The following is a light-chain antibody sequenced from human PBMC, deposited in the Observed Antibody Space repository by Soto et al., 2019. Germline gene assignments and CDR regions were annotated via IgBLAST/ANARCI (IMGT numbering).Light chain of an antibody. J-gene: IGKJ4*01. Sequence: NVLTQSPGTLSLSPGERATLSCRASQTVSGSYVAWYQQKPGQTPRLLIYGASSRATGIPDRFSGSGSGTDFTLTISRLEPEDFAVYHCQQYGDSPRTFGGGTKVDIK. CDR3: QQYGDSPRT. V-gene: IGKV3-20*01. CDR2: GAS. CDR1: QTVSGSY.